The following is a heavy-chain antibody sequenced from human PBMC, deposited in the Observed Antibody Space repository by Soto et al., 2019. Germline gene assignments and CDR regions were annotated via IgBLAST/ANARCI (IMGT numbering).Heavy chain of an antibody. CDR1: GGSISSSSYY. CDR2: IYYSGST. CDR3: ARNWPYDSSGYFNWFDP. Sequence: PSDTLCLTCTVSGGSISSSSYYWGWIRQPPGKGLEWIGSIYYSGSTYYNPSLKSRVTISVDTSKNQFSLKLSSVTAADTAVYYCARNWPYDSSGYFNWFDPWGQGTLVTVSS. V-gene: IGHV4-39*01. J-gene: IGHJ5*02. D-gene: IGHD3-22*01.